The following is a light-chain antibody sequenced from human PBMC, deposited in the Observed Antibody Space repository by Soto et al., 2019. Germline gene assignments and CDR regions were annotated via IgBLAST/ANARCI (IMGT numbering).Light chain of an antibody. Sequence: IRMTQSPSSFSACTGDRVTITCRASQGISSYLAWYQQKPGKAPKLLIYAASTLQSGVPSRFSGSGSGTDFTLTISCLQSEDFATYYCQQYYSYPPWTFGQGTKADIK. J-gene: IGKJ1*01. CDR2: AAS. V-gene: IGKV1-8*01. CDR3: QQYYSYPPWT. CDR1: QGISSY.